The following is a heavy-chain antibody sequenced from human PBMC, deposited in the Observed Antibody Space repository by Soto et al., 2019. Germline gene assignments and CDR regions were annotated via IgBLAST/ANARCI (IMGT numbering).Heavy chain of an antibody. CDR2: ISTSGSTI. J-gene: IGHJ6*02. D-gene: IGHD3-16*01. CDR3: ARLGGIDA. V-gene: IGHV3-48*01. CDR1: GFTFSSYS. Sequence: HPGGSLRLSCAASGFTFSSYSINWVRQAPGKGLEWVSYISTSGSTIYYADSVKGRFTISRDNARNSVYLQVNSLRAEDTAVYYRARLGGIDALCQGTTVTVSS.